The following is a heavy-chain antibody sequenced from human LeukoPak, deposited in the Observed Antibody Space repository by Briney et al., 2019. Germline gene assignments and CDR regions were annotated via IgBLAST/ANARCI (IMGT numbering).Heavy chain of an antibody. J-gene: IGHJ5*02. CDR1: GGSISSSSYY. V-gene: IGHV4-39*01. D-gene: IGHD3-9*01. CDR2: IYYSGST. Sequence: PSETLSLTCTVSGGSISSSSYYWGWIRQPPGKGLEWIGSIYYSGSTYYNPSLKSRVTISVDTSKNRFSLKLSSVTAADTAVYYCARHDYDILTGYYHLNWFDPWGQGTLVTVSS. CDR3: ARHDYDILTGYYHLNWFDP.